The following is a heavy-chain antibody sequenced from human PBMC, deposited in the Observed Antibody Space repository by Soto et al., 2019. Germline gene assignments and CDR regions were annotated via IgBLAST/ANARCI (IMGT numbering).Heavy chain of an antibody. V-gene: IGHV1-46*03. CDR3: ARDLGSSSWPPRRYFDY. J-gene: IGHJ4*02. CDR2: INPSGGST. D-gene: IGHD6-13*01. CDR1: GYTFTSYY. Sequence: ASVKVSCKASGYTFTSYYMHWVRQAPGQGLEWMGIINPSGGSTSYSQKFQGRVTMTRDTSTSTVYMELSSLRSEDTAVYYCARDLGSSSWPPRRYFDYWGQGTLVTVSS.